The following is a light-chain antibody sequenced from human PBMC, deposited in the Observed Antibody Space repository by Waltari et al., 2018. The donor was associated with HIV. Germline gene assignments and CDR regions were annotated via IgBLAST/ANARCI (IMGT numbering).Light chain of an antibody. V-gene: IGKV1-12*01. CDR1: QDINNW. J-gene: IGKJ4*01. CDR2: AAF. CDR3: QQANSFPPT. Sequence: DIQMTQSPSSVSVSVGDRVTITCRASQDINNWLAWYQQKPGKAPKLLIYAAFNLQSGGPSRFSGSRSGPDFTLTITSLQPEDFATYYCQQANSFPPTFGGGTKVDI.